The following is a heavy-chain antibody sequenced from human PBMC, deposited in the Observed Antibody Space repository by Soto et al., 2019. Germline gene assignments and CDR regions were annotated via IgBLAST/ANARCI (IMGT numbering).Heavy chain of an antibody. J-gene: IGHJ6*03. D-gene: IGHD4-17*01. CDR1: GFTFSSYG. CDR3: ARDPRHMTTVTSYYYYYMDV. Sequence: GGSLRLSCAASGFTFSSYGMHWVRQAPGKGLEWVAVIWYDGSNKYYADSVKGRFTISRDNSKNTLYLQMNSLRAEDTAVYYCARDPRHMTTVTSYYYYYMDVWGKGTTVTVSS. V-gene: IGHV3-33*01. CDR2: IWYDGSNK.